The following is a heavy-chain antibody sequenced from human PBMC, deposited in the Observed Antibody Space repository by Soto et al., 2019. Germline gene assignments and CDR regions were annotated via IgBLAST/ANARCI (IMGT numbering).Heavy chain of an antibody. CDR2: INHSGST. Sequence: SETLSLTCAVYGGSFSGYYWSWIRQPPGKGLEWIGEINHSGSTNYNPSLKSRVTISVDTSKNQFSLKLSSVTAADTAVYYCARGRRLDFRSGYSFYYYYGMDVWGQGTTVTVSS. D-gene: IGHD3-3*01. CDR1: GGSFSGYY. CDR3: ARGRRLDFRSGYSFYYYYGMDV. J-gene: IGHJ6*02. V-gene: IGHV4-34*01.